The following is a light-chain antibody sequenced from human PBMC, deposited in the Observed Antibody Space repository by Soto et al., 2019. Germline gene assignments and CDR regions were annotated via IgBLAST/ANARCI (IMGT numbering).Light chain of an antibody. V-gene: IGKV3-20*01. J-gene: IGKJ4*01. Sequence: EIVFTQSPATLSLSPGERATLSCRASQSVSSSYLAWYQQKPGQAPRLLIYDASSRATGIPDRFSGGGSGTDFTLTISRLEPEDFAVYYCQQFSSYPLTFGGGTKVDIK. CDR2: DAS. CDR3: QQFSSYPLT. CDR1: QSVSSSY.